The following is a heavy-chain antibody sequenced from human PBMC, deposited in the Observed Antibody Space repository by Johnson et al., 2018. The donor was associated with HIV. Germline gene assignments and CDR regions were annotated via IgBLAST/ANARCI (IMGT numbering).Heavy chain of an antibody. Sequence: VQLVESGGGLIQPGGSLRLSCAASGLSVSYGYMTWVRQAPGKGLEWVSVIYSGGNTYYTDSVKGRFTISRDNSKNTLYLQMNSLRAEDTAVYYCARRKIAAAGRDAFDIWGQGTMVTVSS. J-gene: IGHJ3*02. CDR3: ARRKIAAAGRDAFDI. CDR2: IYSGGNT. V-gene: IGHV3-66*03. CDR1: GLSVSYGY. D-gene: IGHD6-13*01.